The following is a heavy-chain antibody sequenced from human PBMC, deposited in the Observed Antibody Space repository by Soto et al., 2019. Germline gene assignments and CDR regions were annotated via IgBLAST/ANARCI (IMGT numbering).Heavy chain of an antibody. Sequence: GGSLRLSCAASGFTFSSYAMSWVRQAPGKGLEWVSSITSSGDNTDYADSVKGRFTISRDNSKNTLSLQLDSLSAEDTAVYFCANHIPGPGSHYYYMDVWGKGTTVTVSS. V-gene: IGHV3-23*01. CDR3: ANHIPGPGSHYYYMDV. CDR2: ITSSGDNT. CDR1: GFTFSSYA. J-gene: IGHJ6*03. D-gene: IGHD2-21*01.